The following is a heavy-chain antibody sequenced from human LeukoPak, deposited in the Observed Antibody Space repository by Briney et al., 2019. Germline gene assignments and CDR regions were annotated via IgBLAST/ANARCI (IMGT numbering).Heavy chain of an antibody. D-gene: IGHD6-19*01. CDR2: MNPNGGST. J-gene: IGHJ4*02. Sequence: RASVKVSCTASGYTFTSYDINWVRQATGQGLEWMGWMNPNGGSTVYAQKFQGRVTMTRNTSITTAYMELSSLTSEDTAVYYCARFGQSLVSAVPGLDFGGQGTLVTVSS. CDR1: GYTFTSYD. CDR3: ARFGQSLVSAVPGLDF. V-gene: IGHV1-8*01.